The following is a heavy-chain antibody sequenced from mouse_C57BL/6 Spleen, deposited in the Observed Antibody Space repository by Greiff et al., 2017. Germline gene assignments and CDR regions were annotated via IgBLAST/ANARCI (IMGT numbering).Heavy chain of an antibody. CDR3: ASAFYDYDGGYYAMDY. CDR2: ISSGGSYT. V-gene: IGHV5-6*01. D-gene: IGHD2-4*01. CDR1: GFTFSSYG. J-gene: IGHJ4*01. Sequence: EVQGVESGGDLVKPGGSLKLSCAASGFTFSSYGMSWVRQTPDKRLEWVATISSGGSYTYYPDSVKGRFTISRDNAKNTLYLQMSSLKSEDTAMYYCASAFYDYDGGYYAMDYWGQGTSVTVSS.